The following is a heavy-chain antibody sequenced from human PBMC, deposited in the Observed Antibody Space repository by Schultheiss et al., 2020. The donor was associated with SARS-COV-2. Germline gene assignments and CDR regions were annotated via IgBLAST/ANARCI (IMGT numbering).Heavy chain of an antibody. CDR1: GYTFTGYY. CDR2: INPNSGGT. D-gene: IGHD2-15*01. J-gene: IGHJ4*02. CDR3: ARVLGYCSGGSCYLDY. V-gene: IGHV1-2*02. Sequence: ASVKVSCKASGYTFTGYYMHWVRQAPGQGLEWMGWINPNSGGTNYAQKFQGRVTMTRNTSISTAYMELRSLRSDDTAVYYCARVLGYCSGGSCYLDYWGQGTLVTVSS.